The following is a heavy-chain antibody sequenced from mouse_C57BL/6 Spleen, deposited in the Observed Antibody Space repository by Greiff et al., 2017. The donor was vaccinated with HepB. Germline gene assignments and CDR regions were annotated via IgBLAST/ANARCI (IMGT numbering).Heavy chain of an antibody. CDR1: GFNIKDDY. J-gene: IGHJ2*01. V-gene: IGHV14-4*01. D-gene: IGHD1-1*01. CDR3: TTDYYGSSFDY. Sequence: EVQLQQSGAELVRPGASVKLSCTASGFNIKDDYMHWVKQRPEQGLEWIGWIDPENGDTEYASKFQGKATITADTSSNTAYRQLSSLTSEDTAVYYCTTDYYGSSFDYWGQGTTLTVSS. CDR2: IDPENGDT.